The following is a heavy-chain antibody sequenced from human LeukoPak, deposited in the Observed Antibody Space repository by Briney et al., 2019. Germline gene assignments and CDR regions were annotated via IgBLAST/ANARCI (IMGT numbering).Heavy chain of an antibody. Sequence: GESLKISCKGSGYSFTSYGISWVRQAPGQGLEWMGWISAYNGNTNYAQKLQGRVTMTTDTSTSTAYMELRSLRSGDTAVYYCAKTGSGWYTAPGAFDIWGQGTLVTVSS. CDR2: ISAYNGNT. CDR3: AKTGSGWYTAPGAFDI. D-gene: IGHD6-19*01. V-gene: IGHV1-18*01. CDR1: GYSFTSYG. J-gene: IGHJ4*02.